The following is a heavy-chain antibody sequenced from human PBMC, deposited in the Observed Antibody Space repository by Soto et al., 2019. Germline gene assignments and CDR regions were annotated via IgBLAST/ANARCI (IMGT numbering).Heavy chain of an antibody. V-gene: IGHV3-30*18. J-gene: IGHJ4*02. CDR2: ISYDGSNQ. CDR1: GFTFNIYG. Sequence: GGSLRLSCAASGFTFNIYGMHWVRQAPDKGLEWVALISYDGSNQYYADSVKGRFTISRDNSKNTLFLQMNSLRADDTAVYYCAKDQASGQGSFESWGQGNLVNVSA. CDR3: AKDQASGQGSFES.